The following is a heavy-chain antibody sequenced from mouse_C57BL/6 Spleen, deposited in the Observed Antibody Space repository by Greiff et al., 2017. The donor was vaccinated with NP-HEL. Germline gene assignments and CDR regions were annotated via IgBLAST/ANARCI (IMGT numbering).Heavy chain of an antibody. V-gene: IGHV1-59*01. D-gene: IGHD2-1*01. Sequence: QVQLQQSGAELVRPGTSVKLSCKASGYTFTSYWMHWVKQRPGQGLEWIGVIDPSDSYTNYNQKFKGKATLTVDTSSSTAYMQLSSLTSEDSAVYYCASRGYYGNYGDWYFDVWGTGTTVTVSS. CDR1: GYTFTSYW. CDR3: ASRGYYGNYGDWYFDV. J-gene: IGHJ1*03. CDR2: IDPSDSYT.